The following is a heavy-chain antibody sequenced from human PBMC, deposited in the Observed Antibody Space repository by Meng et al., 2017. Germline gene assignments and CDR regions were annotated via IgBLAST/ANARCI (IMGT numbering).Heavy chain of an antibody. CDR3: ATRGNPYLNC. CDR1: AYTLSSDG. Sequence: QGQLGQSGAEVKKPGGSVKVSCDASAYTLSSDGFSWVRQAPGQGLEWLGWINTYNGKTDYAHKFQDRVTLTTDTFTNTAYMELRSLRSDDTAVYYCATRGNPYLNCWGQGTLVTVSS. J-gene: IGHJ4*02. V-gene: IGHV1-18*01. CDR2: INTYNGKT.